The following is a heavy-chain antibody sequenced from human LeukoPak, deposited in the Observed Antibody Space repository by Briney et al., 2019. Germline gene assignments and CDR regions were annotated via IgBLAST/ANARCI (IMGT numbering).Heavy chain of an antibody. Sequence: GGSLRLSCAASGFTFSSYWMSWVRQAPGKGLEWVAVISHDGNIKYHADSMKDRFTISRDNSRNTLYLQMNNLRPEDTAVYYCARDYYGSGRAAWFDPWGQGTLVTVSS. CDR1: GFTFSSYW. CDR2: ISHDGNIK. V-gene: IGHV3-30*03. D-gene: IGHD3-10*01. J-gene: IGHJ5*02. CDR3: ARDYYGSGRAAWFDP.